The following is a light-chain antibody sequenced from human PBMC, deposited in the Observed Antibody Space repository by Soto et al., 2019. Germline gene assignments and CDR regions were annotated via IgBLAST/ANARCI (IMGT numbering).Light chain of an antibody. CDR1: QSVSSSQ. CDR2: GAS. CDR3: QHFGSSRGT. Sequence: EIVLTQSPGTLSLSPGERATLSCRASQSVSSSQLAWYQQKPGQAPRLLIFGASTRATGVPVRFSGSGSGTDFTLTISRLFPEDFAVYYCQHFGSSRGTFGQGTKVEIK. V-gene: IGKV3-20*01. J-gene: IGKJ1*01.